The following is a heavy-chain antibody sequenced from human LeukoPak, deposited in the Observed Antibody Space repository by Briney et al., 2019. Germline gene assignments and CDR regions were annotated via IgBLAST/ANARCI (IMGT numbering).Heavy chain of an antibody. CDR3: ANLNSYGYVRAFDY. D-gene: IGHD5-18*01. CDR2: ISSSSSYI. V-gene: IGHV3-21*04. J-gene: IGHJ4*02. CDR1: GFTFSSYS. Sequence: GGSLRLSCAASGFTFSSYSMNWVRQAPGKGLEWVSSISSSSSYIYYADSVKGRFTISRDNSKNTLYLQMNSLRAEDMAVYYCANLNSYGYVRAFDYWGQGTLVTVSS.